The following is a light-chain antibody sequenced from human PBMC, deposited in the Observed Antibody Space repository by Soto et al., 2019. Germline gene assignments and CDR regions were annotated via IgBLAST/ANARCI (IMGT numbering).Light chain of an antibody. CDR1: QDIRNF. CDR2: AAS. J-gene: IGKJ3*01. CDR3: QKYSSVPV. Sequence: DIQMTQSPTSRSASVGDRVTITRRESQDIRNFVAWYQQKPGKAPKLLIYAASTLQSGVPSRFSGSGSGTDFTLTINSLQPEDVATYSCQKYSSVPVFGPGTKVEIK. V-gene: IGKV1-27*01.